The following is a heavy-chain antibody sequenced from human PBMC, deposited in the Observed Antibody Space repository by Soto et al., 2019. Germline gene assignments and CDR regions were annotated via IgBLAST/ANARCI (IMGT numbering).Heavy chain of an antibody. J-gene: IGHJ4*02. CDR1: GGYITSDSYY. CDR2: IYFSGST. V-gene: IGHV4-39*01. CDR3: ARHLSESGYDLNY. D-gene: IGHD5-12*01. Sequence: QLQLQESGPGLVKPSETLSLTCTVSGGYITSDSYYWAWIRQPPGKGLEWIGSIYFSGSTYYNSALKSRLAISIDMSKNPFSLNLSSVTDADTAVYYCARHLSESGYDLNYWGQGTPVTVSS.